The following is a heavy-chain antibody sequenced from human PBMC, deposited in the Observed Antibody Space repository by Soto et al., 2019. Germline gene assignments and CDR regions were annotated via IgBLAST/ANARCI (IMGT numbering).Heavy chain of an antibody. Sequence: LGESLKISCKGSGYSFTSYWVGWVRQMPGKGLEWMGIIYPGDSDTRYSPSFQGQVTISADKSISTAYLQWSSLKASDTAMYYCARWECCGSGYPADWGQGTLVTVSS. J-gene: IGHJ4*02. D-gene: IGHD3-22*01. CDR1: GYSFTSYW. CDR2: IYPGDSDT. V-gene: IGHV5-51*01. CDR3: ARWECCGSGYPAD.